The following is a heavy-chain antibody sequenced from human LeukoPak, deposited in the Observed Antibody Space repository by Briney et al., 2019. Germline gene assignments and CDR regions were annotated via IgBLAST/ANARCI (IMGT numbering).Heavy chain of an antibody. Sequence: GGSLRLSCAASGFTFDDYTMHWVRQAPGKGLEWVSLISWDGGSTYYADSVKGRFTISRDNSKNSLYLQMNSLRTEDTALYYCAKDMGYSGAFDYWGQGTLATVSS. CDR1: GFTFDDYT. V-gene: IGHV3-43*01. CDR2: ISWDGGST. CDR3: AKDMGYSGAFDY. J-gene: IGHJ4*02. D-gene: IGHD3-22*01.